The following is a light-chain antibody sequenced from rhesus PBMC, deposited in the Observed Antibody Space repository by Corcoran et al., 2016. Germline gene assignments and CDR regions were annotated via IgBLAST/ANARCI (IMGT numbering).Light chain of an antibody. Sequence: DIQMTQSPSSLSASVGDTVNITCRASQGISSYLAWYQQKPGKDPKILIYKASTLKSGVPSRFSGSGTGTDFTLTISSLQPEDFATYYCQQHNSYPLTFGGGTKVEIK. J-gene: IGKJ4*01. CDR2: KAS. V-gene: IGKV1-25*01. CDR1: QGISSY. CDR3: QQHNSYPLT.